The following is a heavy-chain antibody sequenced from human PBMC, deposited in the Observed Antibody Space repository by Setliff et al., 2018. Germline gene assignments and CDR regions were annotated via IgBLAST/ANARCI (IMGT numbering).Heavy chain of an antibody. J-gene: IGHJ4*02. V-gene: IGHV4-39*01. CDR3: AAPGGGSYRF. CDR2: IDYTGNT. CDR1: GGSISTDHYY. Sequence: PSETLSLTCTASGGSISTDHYYWGWIRQPPGKGLEWIGSIDYTGNTWHNPSLKSRVTISVDTFKNQFSLNLSSVTAADTAVYYCAAPGGGSYRFWGQGTQVTVSS. D-gene: IGHD1-26*01.